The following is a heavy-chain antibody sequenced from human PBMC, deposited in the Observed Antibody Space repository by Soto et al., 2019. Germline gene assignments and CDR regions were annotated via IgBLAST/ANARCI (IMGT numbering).Heavy chain of an antibody. Sequence: SLRLSCAASGFTFSNAWMSWVRQAPGKGLEWVGRIKSKTDGGTTDYAAPVKGRFTISRDDSKNTLYLQMNSLKTGDTAVYYCTTNYYDSSGPAYYYYGMDVWGQGTTVTVSS. CDR1: GFTFSNAW. CDR2: IKSKTDGGTT. V-gene: IGHV3-15*01. D-gene: IGHD3-22*01. CDR3: TTNYYDSSGPAYYYYGMDV. J-gene: IGHJ6*02.